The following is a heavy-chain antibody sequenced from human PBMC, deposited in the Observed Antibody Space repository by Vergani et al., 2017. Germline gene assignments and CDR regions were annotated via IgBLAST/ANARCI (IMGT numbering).Heavy chain of an antibody. V-gene: IGHV4-34*01. J-gene: IGHJ4*02. CDR2: INHSGST. Sequence: QVQLQQWGAGLLKPSETLSLTCAVYGGSFSGYYWSWIRQPPGKGLEWIGEINHSGSTNYNPSLKSRVTISVDTSKNQFSLKLSSVTAADTAVYYCARDTPSGIDEILGWYFDYWGQGTLVTVSS. CDR3: ARDTPSGIDEILGWYFDY. D-gene: IGHD3-9*01. CDR1: GGSFSGYY.